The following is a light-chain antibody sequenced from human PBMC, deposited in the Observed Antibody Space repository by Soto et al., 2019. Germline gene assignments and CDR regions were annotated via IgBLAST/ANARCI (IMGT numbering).Light chain of an antibody. Sequence: EIVMTQSPATLSVSPGERATLSCRASQSINNNLAWYQQKPGQAPRHLVYGASTRAAGIPARFSGSGSGTEFSLTISSLQSEDFAVYYCQQYNNRPPDTFGQGTKLEIK. CDR2: GAS. CDR1: QSINNN. CDR3: QQYNNRPPDT. V-gene: IGKV3-15*01. J-gene: IGKJ2*01.